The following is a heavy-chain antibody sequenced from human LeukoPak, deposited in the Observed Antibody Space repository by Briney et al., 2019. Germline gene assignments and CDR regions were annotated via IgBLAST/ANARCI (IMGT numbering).Heavy chain of an antibody. CDR2: IKHDGSAK. J-gene: IGHJ4*02. V-gene: IGHV3-7*01. D-gene: IGHD3-10*01. Sequence: PGGSLRLSCAASGFTLGNFWMTWVRQSPGKGLEWVAIIKHDGSAKYYVDSVKGRFTISRDNAKNSLYLQMSSLRAEDTAVYYCARGGHRQKEFWGQGTLVTVSS. CDR3: ARGGHRQKEF. CDR1: GFTLGNFW.